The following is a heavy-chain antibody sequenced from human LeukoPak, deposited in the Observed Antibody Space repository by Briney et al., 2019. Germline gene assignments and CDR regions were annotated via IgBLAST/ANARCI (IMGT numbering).Heavy chain of an antibody. V-gene: IGHV1-46*03. CDR2: INPNGGGT. D-gene: IGHD2-2*01. J-gene: IGHJ4*02. CDR1: GYTFTSYY. CDR3: ARRGGCISTSCNLDY. Sequence: ASVKVSCKTSGYTFTSYYMHWMRQAPGQGLEWVGMINPNGGGTSSAQKFQGRVTMTRDTSTSTVYMDLSSLRSEDSAIYYCARRGGCISTSCNLDYWGQGTLVTVSS.